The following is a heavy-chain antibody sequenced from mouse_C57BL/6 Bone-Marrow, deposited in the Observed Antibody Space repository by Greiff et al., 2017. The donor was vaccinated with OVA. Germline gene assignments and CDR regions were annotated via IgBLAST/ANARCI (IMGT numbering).Heavy chain of an antibody. CDR1: GYTFTDYY. CDR2: INPYNGGT. Sequence: EVQLQQSGPVLVKPGASVKMSCKASGYTFTDYYMNWVKQSHGKSLEWIGVINPYNGGTSYNQKFKGKATLTVDKSSSTAYMELSSLTSEDSAVYYCARKVRLTSNWYFDVWGTGTTVTVSS. D-gene: IGHD3-2*02. V-gene: IGHV1-19*01. J-gene: IGHJ1*03. CDR3: ARKVRLTSNWYFDV.